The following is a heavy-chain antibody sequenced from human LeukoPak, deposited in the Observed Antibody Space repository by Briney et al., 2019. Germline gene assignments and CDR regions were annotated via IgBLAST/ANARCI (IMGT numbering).Heavy chain of an antibody. V-gene: IGHV3-23*01. D-gene: IGHD1-1*01. CDR3: AKDVFHWAFDI. J-gene: IGHJ3*02. CDR2: IGGGGSDT. CDR1: GVTFGDYA. Sequence: GGSLRLSCTTSGVTFGDYAMSWVRQAPGKGLEWVAAIGGGGSDTKYTDSVMGRFTLSRDLSKNTLYLQMNSLRAEDTAVYFCAKDVFHWAFDIWGQGTMVTVSS.